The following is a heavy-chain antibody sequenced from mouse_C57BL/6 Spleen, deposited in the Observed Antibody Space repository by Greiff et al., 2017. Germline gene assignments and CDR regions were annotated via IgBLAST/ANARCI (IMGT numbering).Heavy chain of an antibody. D-gene: IGHD2-5*01. CDR2: FYPGSGSI. J-gene: IGHJ4*01. Sequence: VKLMESGAELVKPGASVKLSCKASGYTFTEYTIHWVKQRSGQGLEWIGWFYPGSGSIKYNEKFKDKATLTADKSSSTVYIELSRLTSEDSAVYFCARHGAYYSNYEHAMDYWGQGTSVTVSS. V-gene: IGHV1-62-2*01. CDR3: ARHGAYYSNYEHAMDY. CDR1: GYTFTEYT.